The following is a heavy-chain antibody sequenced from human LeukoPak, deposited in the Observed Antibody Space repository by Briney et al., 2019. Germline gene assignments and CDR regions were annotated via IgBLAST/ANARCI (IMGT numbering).Heavy chain of an antibody. Sequence: ASVKVSCKASGYTFTSYGISWVRQAPGQGLERLGWISAYNGNTNYAQKLQGRVTMTTDTSTSTAYMELRSLRSDDTAVYYCARDLYYYDSSGYYFSYWGQGTLVTVSS. CDR1: GYTFTSYG. CDR3: ARDLYYYDSSGYYFSY. CDR2: ISAYNGNT. V-gene: IGHV1-18*01. J-gene: IGHJ4*02. D-gene: IGHD3-22*01.